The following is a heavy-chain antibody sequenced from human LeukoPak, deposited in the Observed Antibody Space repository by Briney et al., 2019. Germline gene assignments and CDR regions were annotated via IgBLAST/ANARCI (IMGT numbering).Heavy chain of an antibody. CDR1: GYSISSGYY. V-gene: IGHV4-38-2*02. J-gene: IGHJ4*02. Sequence: SETLSLTCTVSGYSISSGYYWSWIRQPPGKGLEWIGEINHSGSTNYNPSLKSRVTISVDTSKNQFSLKLSSVTAADTAVYYCARTGYSSGDDYWGQGTLVTVSS. CDR3: ARTGYSSGDDY. CDR2: INHSGST. D-gene: IGHD6-19*01.